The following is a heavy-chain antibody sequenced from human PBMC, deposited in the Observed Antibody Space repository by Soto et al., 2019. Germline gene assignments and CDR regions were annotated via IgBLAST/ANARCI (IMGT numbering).Heavy chain of an antibody. V-gene: IGHV4-39*01. J-gene: IGHJ6*02. Sequence: SETLSLTCTVSGGSISSSSFYWGWIRQSPGKGLEYIGSIYYSGSTYYNPSLKSRVTIYVDTSRNQFSLKLSSVTAADTAVYFCARGKPSGYRFGSRNFFYYGLDVWGPGTTVTVSS. CDR1: GGSISSSSFY. CDR2: IYYSGST. CDR3: ARGKPSGYRFGSRNFFYYGLDV. D-gene: IGHD5-18*01.